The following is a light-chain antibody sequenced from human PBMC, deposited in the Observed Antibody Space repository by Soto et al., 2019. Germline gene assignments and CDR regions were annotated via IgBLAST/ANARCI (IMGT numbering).Light chain of an antibody. J-gene: IGLJ1*01. V-gene: IGLV2-14*01. CDR2: EVS. CDR3: SSYTSSSTLSYV. CDR1: SSDVGGYNY. Sequence: QSVLTQPASVSGSPGQSITISCTGTSSDVGGYNYVSWYQQHPGKAPKVIIYEVSYWPSGVANRFSGSKSGNTASLAISGLQAEDEADYYCSSYTSSSTLSYVFGTGTKVTVL.